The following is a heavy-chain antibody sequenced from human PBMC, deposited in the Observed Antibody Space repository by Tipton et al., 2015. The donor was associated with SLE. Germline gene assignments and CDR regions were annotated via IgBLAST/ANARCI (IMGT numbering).Heavy chain of an antibody. V-gene: IGHV4-34*01. Sequence: TLSLTCAVYGGSFSGYYWSWIRQPPGKGLEWIGETNHSGSTNYNPSLKSRVTISVDTSKNQFSLKLSSVTAADTAVYYCAREGFERNWFDPWGQGTLVTVSS. CDR1: GGSFSGYY. CDR2: TNHSGST. J-gene: IGHJ5*02. CDR3: AREGFERNWFDP. D-gene: IGHD3-10*01.